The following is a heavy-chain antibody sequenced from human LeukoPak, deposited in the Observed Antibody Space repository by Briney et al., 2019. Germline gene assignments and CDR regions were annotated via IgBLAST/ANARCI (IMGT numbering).Heavy chain of an antibody. V-gene: IGHV3-23*01. CDR2: ISGSGGST. CDR1: GFTFSSYG. D-gene: IGHD3-22*01. Sequence: PGGSLRLSCAASGFTFSSYGMSWVRQAPGKGLEWVSAISGSGGSTYYADSVKGRFTISRDNAKNSLYLQMNSLRAEDTAVYYCAPYYYDSSGYYYEDYWGQGTLVTVSS. CDR3: APYYYDSSGYYYEDY. J-gene: IGHJ4*02.